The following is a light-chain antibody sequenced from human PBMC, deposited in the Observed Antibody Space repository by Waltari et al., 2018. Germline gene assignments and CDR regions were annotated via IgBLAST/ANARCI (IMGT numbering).Light chain of an antibody. Sequence: DIQMTQSPSSLSAAVGDRVTITCRASQGIIDYLAWFQQKPGKAPKSLIYAASSLQSGAPSKFSGSGSGTDFTLTISSLQSEDFAVYYCQQYNNWPPEDTFGQGTKLEIK. CDR1: QGIIDY. J-gene: IGKJ2*01. CDR2: AAS. CDR3: QQYNNWPPEDT. V-gene: IGKV1-16*02.